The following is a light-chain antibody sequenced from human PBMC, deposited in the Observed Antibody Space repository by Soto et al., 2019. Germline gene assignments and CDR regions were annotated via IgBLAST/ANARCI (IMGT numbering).Light chain of an antibody. CDR1: QNVRSY. V-gene: IGKV1-39*01. J-gene: IGKJ1*01. Sequence: DTQMTQSPSSLAASVGDRLTITCRASQNVRSYVNWYQQRPGKAPNLLIYETSTLESGVPSRFSGDGYGTDSTLSISSLQPEDFAIYYCQQTFSTPRTFGQGTKVEI. CDR2: ETS. CDR3: QQTFSTPRT.